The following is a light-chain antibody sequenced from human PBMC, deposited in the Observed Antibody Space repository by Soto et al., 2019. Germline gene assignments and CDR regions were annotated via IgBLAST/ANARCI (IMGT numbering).Light chain of an antibody. CDR3: MQARQPPYT. CDR1: QSLLHSNGYNF. CDR2: VGS. V-gene: IGKV2-28*01. Sequence: DIVMTQSPPTLPVTPGEPASISCRSSQSLLHSNGYNFLDWYLQKPGQSPQLLIYVGSNRPSGVPDRFSGSGSGKDFTLKISRVEAEDVGIYYCMQARQPPYTFGQGTNLEIK. J-gene: IGKJ2*01.